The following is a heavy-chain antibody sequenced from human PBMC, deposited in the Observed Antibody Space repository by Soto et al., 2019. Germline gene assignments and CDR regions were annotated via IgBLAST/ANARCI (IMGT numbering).Heavy chain of an antibody. Sequence: QVHLVQSGAEVKKPGASVKVSCKASGYSFTDYYMHWVRQAPGQGLEWMGWINTKTGGTNYAQRVQGRVTMTGDTSINTAYMELSRLRSDDTAVYYCATSSSWYYFHWGQGTLVTVSS. V-gene: IGHV1-2*02. CDR3: ATSSSWYYFH. D-gene: IGHD6-13*01. CDR2: INTKTGGT. J-gene: IGHJ4*02. CDR1: GYSFTDYY.